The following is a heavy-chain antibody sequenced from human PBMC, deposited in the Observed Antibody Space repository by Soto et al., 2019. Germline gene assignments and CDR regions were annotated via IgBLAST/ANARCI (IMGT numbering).Heavy chain of an antibody. CDR1: GFTLSSYD. J-gene: IGHJ4*02. CDR3: ARAIGPTLFDY. Sequence: PGGSLRLSCSASGFTLSSYDMHWVRQGPGKGLEWVSAIGTAGDTNYAGSVKGRFTISRENAKNSLYLQMNSLRAGDTAIYFCARAIGPTLFDYWGQGTLVTVSS. V-gene: IGHV3-13*04. CDR2: IGTAGDT. D-gene: IGHD3-22*01.